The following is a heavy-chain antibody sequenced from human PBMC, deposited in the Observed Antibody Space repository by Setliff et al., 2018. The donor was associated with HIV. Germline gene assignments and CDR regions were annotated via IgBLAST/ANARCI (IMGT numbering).Heavy chain of an antibody. V-gene: IGHV4-61*05. J-gene: IGHJ3*01. CDR2: THHTGAT. CDR3: ARWGETTGIRAFDL. D-gene: IGHD1-1*01. Sequence: SETLSLTCTVSGGSTSTSGYYWNWIRQPPGKGLEWIGYTHHTGATDYSPSLKSRVATSVDPSKNQFSLILRSVTAADTAIYYCARWGETTGIRAFDLWGQGITVTVSS. CDR1: GGSTSTSGYY.